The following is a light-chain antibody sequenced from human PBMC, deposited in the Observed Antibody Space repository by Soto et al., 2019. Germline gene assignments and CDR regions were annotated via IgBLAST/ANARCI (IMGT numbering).Light chain of an antibody. J-gene: IGKJ4*01. CDR1: QSIISN. V-gene: IGKV3-15*01. Sequence: ETVIAQSPATLSVSPGERATLSCRASQSIISNLASYQQKPGQAPRLLMFRTASRATGFPARFSGSGSGTEFNLTISSLQSEDFGVYYCQQYNNWPRATFGGGTKVDIK. CDR3: QQYNNWPRAT. CDR2: RTA.